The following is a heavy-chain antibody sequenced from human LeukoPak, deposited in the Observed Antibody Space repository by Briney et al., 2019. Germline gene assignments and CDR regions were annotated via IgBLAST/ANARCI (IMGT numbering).Heavy chain of an antibody. CDR2: ISGSGDYT. CDR3: ARDRRVGATWSVGAFDI. CDR1: GFTFSDYY. D-gene: IGHD1-26*01. J-gene: IGHJ3*02. V-gene: IGHV3-11*06. Sequence: PGGSLRLSCAVSGFTFSDYYMSWIRQAPGKGLEWLSYISGSGDYTNYADSVKGRFTISRDSAKNSLYLQMNSLRAEDTAIYYCARDRRVGATWSVGAFDIWGQGTTVTVSS.